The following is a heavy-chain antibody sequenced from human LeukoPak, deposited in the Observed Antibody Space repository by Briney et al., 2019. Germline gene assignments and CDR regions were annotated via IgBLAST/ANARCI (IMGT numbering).Heavy chain of an antibody. CDR2: SSSGSTI. Sequence: SSSGSTIYYADSVKGRFTISRDNAKNSLYLQMNSLRAEDTAVYYCARDPTPIGDYPYYFDYWGQGTLVTVSS. J-gene: IGHJ4*02. CDR3: ARDPTPIGDYPYYFDY. D-gene: IGHD4-17*01. V-gene: IGHV3-11*04.